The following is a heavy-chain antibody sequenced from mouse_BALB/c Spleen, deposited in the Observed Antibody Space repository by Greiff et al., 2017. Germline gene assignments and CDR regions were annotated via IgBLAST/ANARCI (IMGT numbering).Heavy chain of an antibody. CDR2: ISSGSSTI. D-gene: IGHD2-1*01. Sequence: EVQRVESGGGLVQPGGSRKLSCAASGFTFSSFGMHWVRQAPEKGLEWVAYISSGSSTIYYADTVKGRFTISRDNPKNTLFLQMTILRSEDTAMYYCARYGNFHWFAYWGQGTVVTVSA. J-gene: IGHJ3*01. V-gene: IGHV5-17*02. CDR1: GFTFSSFG. CDR3: ARYGNFHWFAY.